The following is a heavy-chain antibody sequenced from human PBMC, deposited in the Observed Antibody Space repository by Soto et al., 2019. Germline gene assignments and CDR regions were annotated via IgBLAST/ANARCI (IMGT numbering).Heavy chain of an antibody. Sequence: SETLSLTCTVSGGSISSSSYYWGWIRQPPGKGLEWIGSIYYSGSTYYNPSLKSRVTISVDTSKNQFSLKLSSVTAAETAVYYCARPNGDSGYDLSRSWFDYWGQGTLVTVSS. CDR3: ARPNGDSGYDLSRSWFDY. V-gene: IGHV4-39*01. CDR1: GGSISSSSYY. CDR2: IYYSGST. D-gene: IGHD5-12*01. J-gene: IGHJ4*02.